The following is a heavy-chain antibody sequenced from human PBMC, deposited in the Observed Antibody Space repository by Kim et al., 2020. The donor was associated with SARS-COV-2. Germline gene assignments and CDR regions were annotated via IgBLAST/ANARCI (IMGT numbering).Heavy chain of an antibody. Sequence: SETLSLTCTVSGGSLSAYYWSWIRQSPGKGLEWLGSIHSSGTTNNNPSLMTRLTISVDNSKTQSSLTLTSEHAADTAGTYLSRGQIGDTNFRVNIRYFD. V-gene: IGHV4-59*13. CDR2: IHSSGTT. J-gene: IGHJ4*01. CDR1: GGSLSAYY. CDR3: SRGQIGDTNFRVNIRYFD. D-gene: IGHD3-10*01.